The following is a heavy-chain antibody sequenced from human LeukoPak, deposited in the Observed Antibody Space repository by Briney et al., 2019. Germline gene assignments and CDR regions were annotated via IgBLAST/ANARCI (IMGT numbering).Heavy chain of an antibody. CDR3: ARSPQYYYDSSGYYQFDY. J-gene: IGHJ4*02. CDR2: ISAYNGNT. D-gene: IGHD3-22*01. Sequence: ASVTVSCKASGYTFTIYGISWERQAPGQGLEWMGWISAYNGNTNYAQKLQGRVTMTTNTSTSTAYMELRSLRSDDTAVYYCARSPQYYYDSSGYYQFDYWGQGTLVTVSS. V-gene: IGHV1-18*01. CDR1: GYTFTIYG.